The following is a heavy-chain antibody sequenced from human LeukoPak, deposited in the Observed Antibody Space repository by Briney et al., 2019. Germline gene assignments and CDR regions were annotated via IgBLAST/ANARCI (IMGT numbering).Heavy chain of an antibody. J-gene: IGHJ4*02. D-gene: IGHD3-22*01. Sequence: VASVKVSCKTSGYIFTKHGISWVRQAPGQGLEWMGGIIPIFGTANYAQKFQGRVTITADESTSTAYMELSSLRSDDTAVYYCAKESSDYLDYWGQGTLVTVSS. CDR2: IIPIFGTA. CDR3: AKESSDYLDY. CDR1: GYIFTKHG. V-gene: IGHV1-69*13.